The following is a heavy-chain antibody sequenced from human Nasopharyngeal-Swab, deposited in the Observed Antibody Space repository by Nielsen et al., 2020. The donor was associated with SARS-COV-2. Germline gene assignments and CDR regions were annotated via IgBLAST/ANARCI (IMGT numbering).Heavy chain of an antibody. CDR3: ARASPDVEGVLRYFDWLYYYYMDV. CDR1: GGSISSSSYY. D-gene: IGHD3-9*01. J-gene: IGHJ6*03. CDR2: IYYSGST. V-gene: IGHV4-39*07. Sequence: SETLSLTCTVSGGSISSSSYYWGWIRQPPGKGLEWIGSIYYSGSTYYNPSLTSRVTISVDTSKNQFSLKLSSVTAADTAVYYCARASPDVEGVLRYFDWLYYYYMDVWGKGTTVTVSS.